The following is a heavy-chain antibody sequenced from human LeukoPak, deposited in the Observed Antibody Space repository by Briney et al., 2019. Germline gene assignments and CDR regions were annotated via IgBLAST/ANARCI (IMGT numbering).Heavy chain of an antibody. CDR2: IGIAGDT. Sequence: GSLRLSCAASGLTFNNYDMHWVRQPTGKGLEWVSPIGIAGDTYYPGSVKGRFSISRENAKNSLYLQMNSLRAGDSAVYYCARGFTMVRGVGEIYYFDSWGQGTLVTVSS. J-gene: IGHJ4*02. CDR3: ARGFTMVRGVGEIYYFDS. D-gene: IGHD3-10*01. CDR1: GLTFNNYD. V-gene: IGHV3-13*01.